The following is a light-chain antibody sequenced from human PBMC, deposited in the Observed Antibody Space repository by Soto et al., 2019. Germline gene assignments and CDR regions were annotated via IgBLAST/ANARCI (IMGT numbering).Light chain of an antibody. CDR2: KAS. CDR1: QSISSW. J-gene: IGKJ4*01. Sequence: DIQMTQSPSTLSASVGDRVTITCRASQSISSWLAWYQQKPGKAPKHLIYKASSLESGVPSRFSGSGSGKEFTLSISSLQPDDFATYYCQQYNSYPLTFGGGTKVEIK. CDR3: QQYNSYPLT. V-gene: IGKV1-5*03.